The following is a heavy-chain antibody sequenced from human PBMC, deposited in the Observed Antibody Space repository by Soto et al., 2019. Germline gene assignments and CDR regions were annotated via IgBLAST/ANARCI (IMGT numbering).Heavy chain of an antibody. Sequence: SETLSLTCTFSGGSIISYYWSWIRQPPGKGLEWIGYIYYSGSTNYNPSLKSRVTISVDTSKNQFSLKLSSVTAADTAVYYCAAYSSSWYPNWFDPWGQGTLVTVSS. J-gene: IGHJ5*02. CDR3: AAYSSSWYPNWFDP. CDR2: IYYSGST. V-gene: IGHV4-59*01. CDR1: GGSIISYY. D-gene: IGHD6-13*01.